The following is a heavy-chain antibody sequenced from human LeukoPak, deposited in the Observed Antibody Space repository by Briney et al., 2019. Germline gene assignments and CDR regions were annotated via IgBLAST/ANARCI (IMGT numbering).Heavy chain of an antibody. CDR1: GYTFSSYW. V-gene: IGHV5-51*01. CDR2: IYPGDSDT. D-gene: IGHD2-15*01. J-gene: IGHJ3*02. CDR3: ARQYCSGGSCYTLDPDAFDI. Sequence: GESLKISCKGSGYTFSSYWIGWVRHMPGKGLEWMGVIYPGDSDTRYSPSFQGQVTISADKSISTAYLQWSSLKASDTAMYYCARQYCSGGSCYTLDPDAFDIWGQGTMVTVSS.